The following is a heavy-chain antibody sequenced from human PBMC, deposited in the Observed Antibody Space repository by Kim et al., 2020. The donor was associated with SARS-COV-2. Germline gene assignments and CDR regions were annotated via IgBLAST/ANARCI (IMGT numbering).Heavy chain of an antibody. CDR2: INHSGST. CDR3: ARGQGIAAAGTFCSHDY. D-gene: IGHD6-13*01. Sequence: SETLSLTCAVYGGSFSGYYWSWIRQPPGKGLEWIGEINHSGSTNYNPSLKSRVTISVDTSKNQFSLKLSSVTAADTAVYYCARGQGIAAAGTFCSHDYWGQGTLVTVSS. J-gene: IGHJ4*02. V-gene: IGHV4-34*01. CDR1: GGSFSGYY.